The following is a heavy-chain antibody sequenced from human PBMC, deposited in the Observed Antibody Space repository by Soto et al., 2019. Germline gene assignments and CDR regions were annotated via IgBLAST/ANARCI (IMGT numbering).Heavy chain of an antibody. Sequence: PSDTLSLTCAVSGGSISSYYWSWIRQPPGKGLEWIGYIYYSGSTNYNPSLKSRVTISVDTSKNQFSLKLTSVTAADTAVYYCARSRYTSGWWTPPFDNWGQGTLVNVSS. CDR2: IYYSGST. CDR3: ARSRYTSGWWTPPFDN. V-gene: IGHV4-59*07. D-gene: IGHD6-19*01. J-gene: IGHJ4*02. CDR1: GGSISSYY.